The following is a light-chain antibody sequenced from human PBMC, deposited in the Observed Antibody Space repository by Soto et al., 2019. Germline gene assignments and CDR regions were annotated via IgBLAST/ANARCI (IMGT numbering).Light chain of an antibody. CDR2: DAS. CDR1: QDIRNY. Sequence: DIQMTQSPSSLSASVGDRVTITCQASQDIRNYLNWYQQRQGQAPKILIYDASSLETGVPSRFSGSGSGTDFSLTISSLQPEDIATYYCQQYDDLPEFTFGPGTKVHI. J-gene: IGKJ3*01. CDR3: QQYDDLPEFT. V-gene: IGKV1-33*01.